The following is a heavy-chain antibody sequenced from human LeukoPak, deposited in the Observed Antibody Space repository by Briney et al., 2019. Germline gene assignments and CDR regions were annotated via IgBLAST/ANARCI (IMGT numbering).Heavy chain of an antibody. CDR1: GGSISSYY. J-gene: IGHJ4*02. Sequence: SETLSLTCTVSGGSISSYYWSWIRQPAGKGLEWIGRIYTSGSTNYNPSPKSRVTISVDTSKNQFSLKLSSVTAADTAVYYCARLIRYYDYVWGSYRYHYDYWGQGTLVTVSS. D-gene: IGHD3-16*02. CDR2: IYTSGST. V-gene: IGHV4-4*07. CDR3: ARLIRYYDYVWGSYRYHYDY.